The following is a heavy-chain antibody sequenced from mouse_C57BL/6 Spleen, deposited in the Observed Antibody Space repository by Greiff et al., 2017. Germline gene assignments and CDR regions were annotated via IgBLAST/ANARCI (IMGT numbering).Heavy chain of an antibody. D-gene: IGHD1-1*01. CDR3: ARKGLGGSSYRHFDY. Sequence: EVQLQQSVAELVRPGASVKLSCTASGFNIKNTYMHWVKQRPEQGLEWIGRIAPANGNTKDAPKFQGKATITADTSSNTAYLQLSSLTSEDTAIYYCARKGLGGSSYRHFDYGGQGTTLTVSS. V-gene: IGHV14-3*01. CDR1: GFNIKNTY. CDR2: IAPANGNT. J-gene: IGHJ2*01.